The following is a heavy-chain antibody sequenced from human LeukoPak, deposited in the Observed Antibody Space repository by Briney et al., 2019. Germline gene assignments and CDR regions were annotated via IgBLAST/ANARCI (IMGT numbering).Heavy chain of an antibody. D-gene: IGHD3-22*01. Sequence: GGSLRLSCAASGFTFSSYAMSWVRQAPGKGLEWVSGISGSGGSIYYADSVKGRFTISRDNSKNTLYLQMNSLRVEDTAVYYCAKNSYLNYYDSSGYYYHAFDISGQGTMVTVSS. V-gene: IGHV3-23*01. J-gene: IGHJ3*02. CDR2: ISGSGGSI. CDR1: GFTFSSYA. CDR3: AKNSYLNYYDSSGYYYHAFDI.